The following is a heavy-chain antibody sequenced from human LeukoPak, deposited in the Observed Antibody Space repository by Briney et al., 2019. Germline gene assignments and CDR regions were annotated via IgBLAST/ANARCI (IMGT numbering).Heavy chain of an antibody. V-gene: IGHV3-48*03. Sequence: GGSLRLSCAASGFTFSSYEMNWVRQAPGKGLEWVSYISSSGSTIYYADSVKGRFTISRDSAKNSLYLQMNSLRAEDTAVYYCAELGITMIGGVWGKGTTVTIPS. J-gene: IGHJ6*04. D-gene: IGHD3-10*02. CDR1: GFTFSSYE. CDR2: ISSSGSTI. CDR3: AELGITMIGGV.